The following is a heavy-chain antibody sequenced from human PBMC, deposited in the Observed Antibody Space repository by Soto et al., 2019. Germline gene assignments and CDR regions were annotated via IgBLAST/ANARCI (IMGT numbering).Heavy chain of an antibody. CDR2: ILYDGKKK. CDR3: AKDEVLVEVVARDYYGMDV. CDR1: GFTFSSYG. V-gene: IGHV3-30*18. D-gene: IGHD2-15*01. Sequence: PGGSLRLSCAASGFTFSSYGMHWVRQAPGKGLEWVALILYDGKKKYYADSVKGRFTISRDNSKNTLYLQMNSLRAEDTAVYYCAKDEVLVEVVARDYYGMDVWGQGTTVTVSS. J-gene: IGHJ6*02.